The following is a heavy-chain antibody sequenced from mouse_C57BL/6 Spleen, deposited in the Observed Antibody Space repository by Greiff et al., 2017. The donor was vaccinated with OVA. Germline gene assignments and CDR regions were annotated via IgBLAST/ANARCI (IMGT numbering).Heavy chain of an antibody. V-gene: IGHV3-6*01. CDR1: GYSITSGYY. CDR3: ARDQGLRLGFAY. Sequence: ESGPGLVKPSQSLSLTCSVTGYSITSGYYWNWIRQFPGNKLEWMGYISYDGSNNYNPSLKNRISITRDTSKNQFFLKLNSVTTEDTATYYCARDQGLRLGFAYWGQGTLVTVSA. CDR2: ISYDGSN. J-gene: IGHJ3*01. D-gene: IGHD2-4*01.